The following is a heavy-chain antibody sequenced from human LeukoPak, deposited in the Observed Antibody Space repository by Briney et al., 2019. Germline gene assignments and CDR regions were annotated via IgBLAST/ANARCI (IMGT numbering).Heavy chain of an antibody. V-gene: IGHV4-39*01. J-gene: IGHJ4*02. Sequence: SETLSLTCTVSGSSLSVSGRNWGGVRQPPGKGLEWIASIYYSGSTYYSPSLESRVTMSVDTSKNQFSLKLSSVTAADTAVYYCARGGNYYDSSGYYYFDYWGQGTLVTVSS. CDR2: IYYSGST. CDR3: ARGGNYYDSSGYYYFDY. D-gene: IGHD3-22*01. CDR1: GSSLSVSGRN.